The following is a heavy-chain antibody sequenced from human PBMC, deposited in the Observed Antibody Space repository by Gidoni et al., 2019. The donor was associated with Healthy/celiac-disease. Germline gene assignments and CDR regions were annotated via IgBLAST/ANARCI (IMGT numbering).Heavy chain of an antibody. D-gene: IGHD2-15*01. CDR3: ARDPGCSGGSCYLGYYYYGMDV. CDR1: GYTFTSYA. CDR2: INAGNGNT. J-gene: IGHJ6*02. Sequence: QVQLVQSGAEVKKPGASVKVSCKASGYTFTSYAIHWVGQAPGQRLEWMGWINAGNGNTKYSQKFQGRVTITRDTSASTAYMELSSLRSEDTAVYYCARDPGCSGGSCYLGYYYYGMDVWGQGTTVTVSS. V-gene: IGHV1-3*01.